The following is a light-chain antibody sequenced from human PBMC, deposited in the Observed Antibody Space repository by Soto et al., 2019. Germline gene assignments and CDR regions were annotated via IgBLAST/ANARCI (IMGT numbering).Light chain of an antibody. J-gene: IGKJ1*01. CDR1: QSVSSY. V-gene: IGKV3-15*01. CDR2: GAS. CDR3: QQYNNWPPTPWT. Sequence: EIVMTQSPATLSVSPGERATLSCRASQSVSSYLAWYQQKPGQAPRLLIYGASTRATGIPARFSGSGSGTEFTLTISSLQSEDFAVYYCQQYNNWPPTPWTFGQGTKVEIK.